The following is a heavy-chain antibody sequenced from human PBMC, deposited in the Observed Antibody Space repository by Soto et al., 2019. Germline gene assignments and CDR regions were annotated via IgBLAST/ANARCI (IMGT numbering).Heavy chain of an antibody. D-gene: IGHD2-15*01. V-gene: IGHV3-66*01. J-gene: IGHJ6*02. CDR3: ARSRRRIIGYYYYGMDV. CDR1: GFTVSSNY. Sequence: EVQLVESGGGLVQPGGSLRLSCAASGFTVSSNYMSWVRQAPGKGLEWDSVIYSGGSTYYADSVKGRFTISRDNSKNTLYLQMNSLRAEDTAVYYCARSRRRIIGYYYYGMDVWGQGTTVTVSS. CDR2: IYSGGST.